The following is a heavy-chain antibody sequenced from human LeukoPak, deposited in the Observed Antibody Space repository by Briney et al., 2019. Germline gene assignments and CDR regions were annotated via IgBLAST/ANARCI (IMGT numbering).Heavy chain of an antibody. D-gene: IGHD3-16*01. Sequence: SETLSLTCTVSGGSLSSYYWSWIRQTADKGLEWIGRIYSSGNTNYNPSLKSRVTLSVDTSKNQFSLNLSSVTAADTAVYYCARSSRQGGLADAFDIWGQGTLVTVSS. J-gene: IGHJ3*02. CDR3: ARSSRQGGLADAFDI. CDR2: IYSSGNT. CDR1: GGSLSSYY. V-gene: IGHV4-4*07.